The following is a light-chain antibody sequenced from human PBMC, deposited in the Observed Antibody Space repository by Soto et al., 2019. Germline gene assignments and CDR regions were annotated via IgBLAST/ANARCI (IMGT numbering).Light chain of an antibody. CDR2: YNN. V-gene: IGLV1-51*01. Sequence: QTVVTQPPSVSAAPGQKVTISCSGSSSNIERNYVSWYQQFPGTAPKLLIYYNNQRPSGIPDRFSGSKSGTSATLGIAGLQTGDEADYYCGTWDGSLRAGVFGGGTKLTVL. CDR3: GTWDGSLRAGV. J-gene: IGLJ2*01. CDR1: SSNIERNY.